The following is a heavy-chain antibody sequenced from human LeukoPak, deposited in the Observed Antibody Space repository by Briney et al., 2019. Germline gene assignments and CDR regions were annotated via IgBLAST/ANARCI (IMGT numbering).Heavy chain of an antibody. CDR2: ISSSSSTI. CDR3: ARGGITFYYDSSGISEYFQH. CDR1: GFTFDDYA. J-gene: IGHJ1*01. V-gene: IGHV3-48*04. Sequence: GGSLRLSCAASGFTFDDYAMHWVRQAPGKGLEWVSYISSSSSTIYYADSVRGRFTISRDNAKNSLYLQMNSLRAEDTAVYYCARGGITFYYDSSGISEYFQHWGQGTLVTVSS. D-gene: IGHD3-22*01.